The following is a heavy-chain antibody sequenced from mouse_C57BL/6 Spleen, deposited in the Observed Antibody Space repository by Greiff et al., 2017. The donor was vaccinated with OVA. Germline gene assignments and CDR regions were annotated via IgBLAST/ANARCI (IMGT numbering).Heavy chain of an antibody. CDR1: GFTFSDYG. V-gene: IGHV5-17*01. CDR3: ARGATVVAEDFDY. Sequence: EVQLVESGGGLVKPGGSLKLSCAASGFTFSDYGMHWVRQAPEKGLEWVAYISSGSSTIYYADTVKGRFTISRDNAKNTLFLQMTSLRSEDTAMYYCARGATVVAEDFDYWGQGTTLTVSS. J-gene: IGHJ2*01. D-gene: IGHD1-1*01. CDR2: ISSGSSTI.